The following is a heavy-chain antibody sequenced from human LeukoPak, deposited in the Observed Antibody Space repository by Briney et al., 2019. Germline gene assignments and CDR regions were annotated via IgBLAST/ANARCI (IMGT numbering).Heavy chain of an antibody. J-gene: IGHJ4*02. D-gene: IGHD2-2*01. CDR2: ISSSGDYI. Sequence: PGGSLRLSCTASGFTFSDYFMNWVRQAPGKGLEWVSSISSSGDYIYYVDSVKGRFTISRDKVKNSLYLQMNSLRGDDTAVYYCARDGLPVALDKWGQGTLVTVSS. V-gene: IGHV3-21*06. CDR3: ARDGLPVALDK. CDR1: GFTFSDYF.